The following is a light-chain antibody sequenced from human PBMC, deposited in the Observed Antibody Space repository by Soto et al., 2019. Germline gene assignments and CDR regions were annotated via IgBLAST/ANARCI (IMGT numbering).Light chain of an antibody. CDR3: QHYGGPFT. CDR1: QSVSSSY. CDR2: AAY. Sequence: EIVLTQSPGTLSLSPGESATLSCRASQSVSSSYLAWYQQKPGQAPRLLISAAYTRATGIPGRFSGSGSGTDFTLTIRNLDPEDFALYYCQHYGGPFTFGPGTKVDIK. V-gene: IGKV3-20*01. J-gene: IGKJ3*01.